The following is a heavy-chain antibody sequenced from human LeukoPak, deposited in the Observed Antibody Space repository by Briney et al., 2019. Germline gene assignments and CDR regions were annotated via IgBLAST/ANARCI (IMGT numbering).Heavy chain of an antibody. CDR2: IKQDGSEK. CDR3: ARGYFEYYDSSGEYYFDY. CDR1: GFTFISYW. D-gene: IGHD3-22*01. Sequence: PGGSLRLSCAASGFTFISYWMSWVRQAPGKGLEWVANIKQDGSEKYYVDSVKGRFTISRDNAKNSLYLQMNSLRTEDTAVYYCARGYFEYYDSSGEYYFDYWGQGTLVTVSS. V-gene: IGHV3-7*01. J-gene: IGHJ4*02.